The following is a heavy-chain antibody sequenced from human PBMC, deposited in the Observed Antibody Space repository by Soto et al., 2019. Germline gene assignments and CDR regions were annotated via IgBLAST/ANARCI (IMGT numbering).Heavy chain of an antibody. CDR1: GYKFSSYA. CDR3: ARDWGTGTTIRWFDP. V-gene: IGHV1-3*01. J-gene: IGHJ5*02. D-gene: IGHD1-1*01. CDR2: INVGNGNT. Sequence: GASVKVFCKASGYKFSSYAIHWVRQAPGQRLEWMGWINVGNGNTKYSQKFHDRVTIIRDTSADTAYMEVSSLRSEDTAVYYCARDWGTGTTIRWFDPWGQGTLVTVSS.